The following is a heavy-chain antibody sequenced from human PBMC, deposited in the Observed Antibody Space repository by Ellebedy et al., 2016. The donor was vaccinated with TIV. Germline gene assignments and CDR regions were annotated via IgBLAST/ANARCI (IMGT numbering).Heavy chain of an antibody. CDR3: ASGGFSYGGSFIH. V-gene: IGHV4-39*07. D-gene: IGHD5-18*01. CDR2: IYYSGST. Sequence: SETLSLTCTVSGDSVSSSDYYWGWIRQSPGKGLEWIGSIYYSGSTYFNPSLRSRVTMSLDTSKNQFSLKLSSMTASDTAVYFCASGGFSYGGSFIHWGQGTLVTVSS. J-gene: IGHJ4*02. CDR1: GDSVSSSDYY.